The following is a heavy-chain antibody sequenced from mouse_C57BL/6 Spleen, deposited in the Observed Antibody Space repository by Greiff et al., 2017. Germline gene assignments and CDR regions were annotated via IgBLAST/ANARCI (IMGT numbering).Heavy chain of an antibody. CDR1: GYTFTSYW. CDR2: IDPNSGGT. V-gene: IGHV1-72*01. Sequence: QVQLQQPGAELVKPGASVKLSCKASGYTFTSYWMHWVKQRPGRGLEWIGRIDPNSGGTKYNEKFKSKATLTVDKPSSTAYMQLSSLTSEDSAVYYCARHEDRLYYYGSSYGYFDVWGTGTTVTVSS. J-gene: IGHJ1*03. D-gene: IGHD1-1*01. CDR3: ARHEDRLYYYGSSYGYFDV.